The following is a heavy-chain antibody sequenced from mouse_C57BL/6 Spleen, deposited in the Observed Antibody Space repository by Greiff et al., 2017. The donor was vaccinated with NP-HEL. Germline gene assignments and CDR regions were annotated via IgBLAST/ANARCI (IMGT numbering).Heavy chain of an antibody. V-gene: IGHV1-64*01. CDR2: IHPNSGST. Sequence: QFHVKQSGAELVKPGASVKLSCKASGYTFTSYWMHWVKQRPGQGLEWIGMIHPNSGSTNYNEKFKSKATLTVDKSSSTAYMQLSSLTSEDSAVYYCARSPTVVATSHWYFDVWGTGTTVTVSS. CDR1: GYTFTSYW. J-gene: IGHJ1*03. CDR3: ARSPTVVATSHWYFDV. D-gene: IGHD1-1*01.